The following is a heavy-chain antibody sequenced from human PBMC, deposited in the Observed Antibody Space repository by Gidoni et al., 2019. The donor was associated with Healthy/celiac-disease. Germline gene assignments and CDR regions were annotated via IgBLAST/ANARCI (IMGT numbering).Heavy chain of an antibody. D-gene: IGHD1-1*01. J-gene: IGHJ5*02. CDR1: GYTFTTYA. V-gene: IGHV1-3*01. CDR3: ARGYNWNDVVLGVNWFDP. Sequence: QVQLVQSGAEVQKPGASLKVSCKASGYTFTTYALHWVRQAPGQRPEWMGWINPGNGNTKDSQKFQGRVTITRDTPASTAYMELSSLRSEDTAVYYCARGYNWNDVVLGVNWFDPWGQGTLVTVSS. CDR2: INPGNGNT.